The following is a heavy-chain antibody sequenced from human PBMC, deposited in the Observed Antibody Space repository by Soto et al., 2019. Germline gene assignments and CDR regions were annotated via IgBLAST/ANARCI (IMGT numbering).Heavy chain of an antibody. Sequence: SETLSLTCAVYGGSFSGYYWSWIRQPPGKGLEWIGEINHSGSTNYNPSLKSRVTISADTSKNQFSLKLSSVTAADTAVYYCARGDQLDSSGCHFDYWGQGTLVTVSS. V-gene: IGHV4-34*01. CDR2: INHSGST. J-gene: IGHJ4*02. CDR3: ARGDQLDSSGCHFDY. CDR1: GGSFSGYY. D-gene: IGHD3-22*01.